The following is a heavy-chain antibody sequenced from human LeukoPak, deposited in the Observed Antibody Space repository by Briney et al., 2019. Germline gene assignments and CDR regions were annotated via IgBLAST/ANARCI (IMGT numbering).Heavy chain of an antibody. CDR2: ISIDGTIA. CDR3: ARGRGSYPYYFDY. J-gene: IGHJ4*02. Sequence: GGSLRLSCAASGFTFSGYWMHWVRQAPGKGLVWVSRISIDGTIATYADSVKGRFTTSRDNAKNTLYLQMNSLRAEDTAVYYCARGRGSYPYYFDYWGQGTLVTVSS. V-gene: IGHV3-74*01. D-gene: IGHD1-26*01. CDR1: GFTFSGYW.